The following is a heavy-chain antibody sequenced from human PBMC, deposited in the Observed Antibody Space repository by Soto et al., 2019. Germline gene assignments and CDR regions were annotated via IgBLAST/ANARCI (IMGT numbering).Heavy chain of an antibody. V-gene: IGHV4-34*01. CDR3: ARNGREYYDFWSGYYLYYGMDV. CDR2: INHSGST. CDR1: GGSFSGYY. Sequence: PSETLSLTCAVYGGSFSGYYWSWIRQPPGKGLEWIGEINHSGSTNYNPSLKSRVTISVDTSKNQFSLKLSSVTAADTAVYYCARNGREYYDFWSGYYLYYGMDVWGQGTTVTVSS. D-gene: IGHD3-3*01. J-gene: IGHJ6*02.